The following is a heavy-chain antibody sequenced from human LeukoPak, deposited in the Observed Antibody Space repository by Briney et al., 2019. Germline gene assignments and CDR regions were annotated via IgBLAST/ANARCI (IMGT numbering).Heavy chain of an antibody. CDR3: ASTDPFDYGDYAEYFQH. Sequence: SETLSLTCTVSGGSISSGDYYWSWIRQPPGKGLEWIGYIYYSGSTYYNPSLKSRVTISVDTSKNQFSLKLSSVTAADTAVYYCASTDPFDYGDYAEYFQHWGQGTLVTVSS. D-gene: IGHD4-17*01. V-gene: IGHV4-30-4*01. J-gene: IGHJ1*01. CDR2: IYYSGST. CDR1: GGSISSGDYY.